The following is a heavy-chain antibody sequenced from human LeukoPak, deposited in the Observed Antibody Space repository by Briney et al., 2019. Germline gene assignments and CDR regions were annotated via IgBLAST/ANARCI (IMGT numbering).Heavy chain of an antibody. CDR2: ISPHDSDT. J-gene: IGHJ6*02. V-gene: IGHV5-51*01. Sequence: GESLKISCKGSGYSFQDYWIGWVRQMPGKGPELMGRISPHDSDTKYSPSFEGQVTISVDKSISTAYVQWGSLRVSDTAIYYCAKFRIRGCSSSTRCYTSFFYYGMDVWGQGTTVTVSS. D-gene: IGHD2-2*02. CDR1: GYSFQDYW. CDR3: AKFRIRGCSSSTRCYTSFFYYGMDV.